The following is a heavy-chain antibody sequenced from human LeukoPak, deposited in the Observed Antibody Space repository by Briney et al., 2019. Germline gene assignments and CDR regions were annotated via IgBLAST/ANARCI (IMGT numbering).Heavy chain of an antibody. J-gene: IGHJ4*02. D-gene: IGHD6-19*01. Sequence: PGGSLRLSCAASGFTFDDYGMSWVRQAPGKGLEWVSGINWNGGSTGYAGSVKGRFTISRDNAKISLYLQMNSLRAEDTALYHCARDSTPLYSSGWYYFDYWGQGTLVTVSS. CDR1: GFTFDDYG. CDR2: INWNGGST. CDR3: ARDSTPLYSSGWYYFDY. V-gene: IGHV3-20*01.